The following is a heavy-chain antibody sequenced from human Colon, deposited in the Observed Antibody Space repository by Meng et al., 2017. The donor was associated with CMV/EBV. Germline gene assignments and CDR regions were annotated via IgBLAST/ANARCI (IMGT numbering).Heavy chain of an antibody. Sequence: GESLKISCAASGFTFSSYWMSWVRQAPGKGLEWVANIKQDGSEKYYVDSVKGRFTISRDNAKNSLYLQMNSLRAEDTAVYYCARLAYCSSTSCPPYYYYGMDVWGQGTTVTVSS. J-gene: IGHJ6*02. D-gene: IGHD2-2*01. V-gene: IGHV3-7*01. CDR3: ARLAYCSSTSCPPYYYYGMDV. CDR2: IKQDGSEK. CDR1: GFTFSSYW.